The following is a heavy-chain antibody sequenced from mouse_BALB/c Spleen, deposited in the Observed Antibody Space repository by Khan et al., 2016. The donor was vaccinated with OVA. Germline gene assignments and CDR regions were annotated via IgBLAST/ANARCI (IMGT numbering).Heavy chain of an antibody. Sequence: QVQLQQSGTELVRPGVSVKISCKGSGYTFTEYAMNWVKESHEKSLEWIGVISTYYGDARYNQKFKGKATLTVDKSSSTAYMELARLTSEDSAIYYCAADGSSSLFAYWAPGTLVTVS. CDR1: GYTFTEYA. J-gene: IGHJ3*01. CDR3: AADGSSSLFAY. V-gene: IGHV1S137*01. D-gene: IGHD1-1*01. CDR2: ISTYYGDA.